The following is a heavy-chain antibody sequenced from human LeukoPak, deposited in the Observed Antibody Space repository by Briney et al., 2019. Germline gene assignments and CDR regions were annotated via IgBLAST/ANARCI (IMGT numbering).Heavy chain of an antibody. CDR1: GGPFSGYY. J-gene: IGHJ4*02. D-gene: IGHD5-18*01. CDR3: ARLKGYSYGSTGGDY. V-gene: IGHV4-34*01. Sequence: SETLSLTCAVYGGPFSGYYWSWIRQPPGKGLEWIGEINHSGSTNYNPSLKSRVTISVDTSKNQFSLKLSSVTAADTAVYYCARLKGYSYGSTGGDYWGQGTLVTVSS. CDR2: INHSGST.